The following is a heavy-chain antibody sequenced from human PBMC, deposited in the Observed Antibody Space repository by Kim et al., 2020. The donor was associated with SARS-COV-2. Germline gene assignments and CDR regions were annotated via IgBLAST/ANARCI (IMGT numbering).Heavy chain of an antibody. Sequence: PSLKSRVTISVDTSKNQFYLKLSSVTAADTAVYYCARGSYSSSSVWYFDLWGRGTLVTVSS. V-gene: IGHV4-61*02. D-gene: IGHD6-6*01. CDR3: ARGSYSSSSVWYFDL. J-gene: IGHJ2*01.